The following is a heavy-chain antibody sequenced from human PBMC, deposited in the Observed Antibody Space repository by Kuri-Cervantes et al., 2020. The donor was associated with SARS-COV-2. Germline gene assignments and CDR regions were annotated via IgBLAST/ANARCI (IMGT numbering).Heavy chain of an antibody. D-gene: IGHD4-17*01. CDR2: IYYSGST. CDR1: GGSISSSSYY. Sequence: SETLSLTCTVSGGSISSSSYYWGWIRQPPGKGLEWIGSIYYSGSTYYNPSLKSRVTISVDTSKNQFSLKLSSVTAADTAVYYCARDVKQDYGELYYWGQGTLVTVSS. CDR3: ARDVKQDYGELYY. J-gene: IGHJ4*02. V-gene: IGHV4-39*07.